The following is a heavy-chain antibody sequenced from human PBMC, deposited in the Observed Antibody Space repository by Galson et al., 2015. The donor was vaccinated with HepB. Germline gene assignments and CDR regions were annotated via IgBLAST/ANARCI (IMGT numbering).Heavy chain of an antibody. V-gene: IGHV1-69*13. J-gene: IGHJ6*02. Sequence: SVKVSCKASGGTFSSYAISWVRQAPGQGLEWMGGIIPIFGTANYAQKFQGRVTITADESTSTAYMELSSLRSEDTAVYYCARDRDPNPTKLRFLEWLTRDYGMDVWGQGTTVTVSS. CDR2: IIPIFGTA. D-gene: IGHD3-3*01. CDR1: GGTFSSYA. CDR3: ARDRDPNPTKLRFLEWLTRDYGMDV.